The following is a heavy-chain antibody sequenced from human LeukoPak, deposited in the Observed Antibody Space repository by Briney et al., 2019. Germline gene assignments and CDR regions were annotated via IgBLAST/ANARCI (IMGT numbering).Heavy chain of an antibody. CDR2: ISGSGGST. Sequence: AGGSLRLSCAASGFSFSAYAMSWVRQPPGKGLEWVSAISGSGGSTYYAESVKGRFTISRDKSKNTPDLQMNSLRAEDTAVYYCAKGGSSWVDAFDIWGQGTRVTVSS. J-gene: IGHJ3*02. V-gene: IGHV3-23*01. CDR3: AKGGSSWVDAFDI. CDR1: GFSFSAYA. D-gene: IGHD6-13*01.